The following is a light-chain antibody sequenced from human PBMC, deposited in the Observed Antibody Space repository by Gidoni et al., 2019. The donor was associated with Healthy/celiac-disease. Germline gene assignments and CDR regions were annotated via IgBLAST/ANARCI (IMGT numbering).Light chain of an antibody. CDR3: QQSYSTPNT. V-gene: IGKV1-39*01. CDR1: QSISSC. J-gene: IGKJ4*02. Sequence: DIQMTQSPSSLSASVGDRVTITCRASQSISSCLKWYQQKPGKAPKLQISEAASLQSGGPARFSSSRSGTDFTLTISSLQPKDFATYYCQQSYSTPNTFGGGTKVEIK. CDR2: EAA.